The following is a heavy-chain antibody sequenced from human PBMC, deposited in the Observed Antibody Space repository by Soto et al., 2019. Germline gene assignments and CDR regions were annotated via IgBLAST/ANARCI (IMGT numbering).Heavy chain of an antibody. Sequence: QAGGSLRLSCAVSGFTFSHYWMHWVRQAPGGGLEWVSGINGDGRTTTYAESVKGRFTISRENAKNTMSLQMTSLRDADTAVYFCARAPHYGGNSGPEDSWGQGTLVTVSS. CDR3: ARAPHYGGNSGPEDS. D-gene: IGHD2-21*02. J-gene: IGHJ4*02. CDR2: INGDGRTT. V-gene: IGHV3-74*03. CDR1: GFTFSHYW.